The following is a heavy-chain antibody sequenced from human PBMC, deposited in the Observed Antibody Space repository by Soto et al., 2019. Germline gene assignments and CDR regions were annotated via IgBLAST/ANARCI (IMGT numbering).Heavy chain of an antibody. Sequence: EVQRLESGGGLVQPGGSLRLSCAASGFIFSSYAMSWVRQAPGKGLEWVSIISGSGDSTYYADSVKGRFTISRDNSKNMLYLQMNSLRAEDTAVYYCAKDRGVTTVTTVDYWGQGTLVIVSS. CDR1: GFIFSSYA. J-gene: IGHJ4*02. CDR2: ISGSGDST. CDR3: AKDRGVTTVTTVDY. D-gene: IGHD4-17*01. V-gene: IGHV3-23*01.